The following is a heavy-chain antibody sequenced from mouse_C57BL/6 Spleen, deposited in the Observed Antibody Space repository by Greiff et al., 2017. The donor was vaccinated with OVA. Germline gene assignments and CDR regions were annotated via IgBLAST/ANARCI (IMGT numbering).Heavy chain of an antibody. V-gene: IGHV1-69*01. CDR2: IDPSDSYT. CDR3: ARSDYGNYVDY. Sequence: QVQLQQPGAELVMPGASVKLSCKASGYTFTSYWMHWVKQRPGQGLEWIGEIDPSDSYTNYNQKFKGKSTLTVDKSSSTAYMQLSSLTSEDSAVYYCARSDYGNYVDYWGQGTTLTVSS. J-gene: IGHJ2*01. CDR1: GYTFTSYW. D-gene: IGHD2-1*01.